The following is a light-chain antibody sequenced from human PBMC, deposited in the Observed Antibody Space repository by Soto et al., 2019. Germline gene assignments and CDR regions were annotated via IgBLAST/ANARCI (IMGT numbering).Light chain of an antibody. CDR3: QQYNAWPSRT. CDR2: GAS. V-gene: IGKV3-15*01. J-gene: IGKJ2*02. CDR1: QSVSTN. Sequence: IVLTQSPAALSVSPGERATLSCRASQSVSTNLAWYQQKPGQPPRLLIYGASTRATGVPARFSGSGSGTELTLTISSMQSEDVAVYYCQQYNAWPSRTFGQGTKVEI.